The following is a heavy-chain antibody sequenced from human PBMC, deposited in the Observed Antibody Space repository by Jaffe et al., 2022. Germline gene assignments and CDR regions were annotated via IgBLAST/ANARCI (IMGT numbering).Heavy chain of an antibody. CDR3: AKDGSYSSGWYLSYYYMDV. V-gene: IGHV3-30*02. Sequence: QVQLVESGGGVVQPGGSLRLSCAASGFTFSSYGMHWVRQAPGKGLEWVAFIRYDGSNKYYADSVKGRFTISRDNSKNTLYLQMNSLRAEDTAVYYCAKDGSYSSGWYLSYYYMDVWGKGTTVTVSS. CDR1: GFTFSSYG. CDR2: IRYDGSNK. J-gene: IGHJ6*03. D-gene: IGHD6-19*01.